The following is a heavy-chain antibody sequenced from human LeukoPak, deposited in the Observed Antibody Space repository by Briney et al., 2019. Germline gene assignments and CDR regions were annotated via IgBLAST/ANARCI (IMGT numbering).Heavy chain of an antibody. Sequence: PGGSLRLSCAASGFTFSSYNMNWVRQAPGKGLEWVSYISSSSSTIYSAGSVKGRFTISRDNAKNSLYLQMNSLRAEDTAVYYCARVPTTVGTNYYYMDVWGKGTTVTVSS. CDR2: ISSSSSTI. V-gene: IGHV3-48*01. CDR3: ARVPTTVGTNYYYMDV. D-gene: IGHD1/OR15-1a*01. CDR1: GFTFSSYN. J-gene: IGHJ6*03.